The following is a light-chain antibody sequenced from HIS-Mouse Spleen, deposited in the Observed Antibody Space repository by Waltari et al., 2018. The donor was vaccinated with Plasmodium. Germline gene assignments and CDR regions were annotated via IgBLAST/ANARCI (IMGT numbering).Light chain of an antibody. Sequence: SYELTQPSSVSVSPGQTARSTCSGDVLAKKSARWFQQKPGKAPVLVIYKDSERPSGIPERFSGSSSGTTVTLTISGAQVEDEADYYCYSAADNNRVFGGGTKLTVL. CDR1: VLAKKS. CDR2: KDS. V-gene: IGLV3-27*01. CDR3: YSAADNNRV. J-gene: IGLJ3*02.